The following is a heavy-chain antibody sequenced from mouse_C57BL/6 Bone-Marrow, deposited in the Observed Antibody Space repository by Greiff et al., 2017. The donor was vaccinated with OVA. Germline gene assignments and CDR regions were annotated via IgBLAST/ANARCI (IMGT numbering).Heavy chain of an antibody. CDR1: GFTFSSYT. V-gene: IGHV5-9*01. CDR3: ARQCYGSSPYYAMDY. J-gene: IGHJ4*01. D-gene: IGHD1-1*01. CDR2: ISGGGGNT. Sequence: DVKLVESGGGLVKPGGSLKLSCAASGFTFSSYTMSWVRQTPEKRLEWVATISGGGGNTYYPDSVKGRFTISRDNAKNTLYLQMSSLRSEDTALYYCARQCYGSSPYYAMDYWGQGTSVTVSS.